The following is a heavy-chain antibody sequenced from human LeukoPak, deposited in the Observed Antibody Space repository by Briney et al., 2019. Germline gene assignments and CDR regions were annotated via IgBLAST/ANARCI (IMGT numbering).Heavy chain of an antibody. CDR2: IWYDGSNK. CDR1: GFTFSSYG. J-gene: IGHJ4*02. V-gene: IGHV3-33*01. D-gene: IGHD3-9*01. Sequence: PGGSLRLSCAASGFTFSSYGMHWVRQAPGKGLEWVAVIWYDGSNKYYADSVKGRFTISRDNSKNTLYLQMNSLRAEDTAVYYCARDRTVRYYDILTGYYDYWGQGTLVTVSS. CDR3: ARDRTVRYYDILTGYYDY.